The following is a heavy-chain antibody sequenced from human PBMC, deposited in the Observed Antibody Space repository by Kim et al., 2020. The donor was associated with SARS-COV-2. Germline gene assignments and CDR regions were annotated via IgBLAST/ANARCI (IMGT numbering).Heavy chain of an antibody. V-gene: IGHV6-1*01. J-gene: IGHJ3*02. CDR2: SS. CDR3: ARGKFRAFDI. Sequence: SSDSAVYLKSRITINADTSKNQFSLQLNSVTLEDTAVYYCARGKFRAFDIWDQGTMVTVSS.